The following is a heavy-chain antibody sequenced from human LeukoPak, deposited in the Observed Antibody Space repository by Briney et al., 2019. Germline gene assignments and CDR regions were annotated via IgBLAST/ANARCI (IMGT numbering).Heavy chain of an antibody. CDR1: GGSISSYY. V-gene: IGHV4-4*07. CDR3: ARDVSDLGAAAGTGYFDY. CDR2: IYTSGST. D-gene: IGHD6-13*01. J-gene: IGHJ4*02. Sequence: SETLSLTCTVSGGSISSYYWGWIRQPAGKGLEWIGRIYTSGSTNYNPSLKSRVTMSVDTSKNQFSLKLSSVTAADTAVYYCARDVSDLGAAAGTGYFDYWGQGTLVTVSS.